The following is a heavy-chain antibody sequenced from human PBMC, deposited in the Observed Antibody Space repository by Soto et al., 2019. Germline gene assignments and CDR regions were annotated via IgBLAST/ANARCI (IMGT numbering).Heavy chain of an antibody. CDR1: VFTFSSYA. CDR3: AKEVSDSSGWTEGY. D-gene: IGHD6-19*01. CDR2: ISGSGGST. J-gene: IGHJ4*02. V-gene: IGHV3-23*01. Sequence: GGSLRLSCAASVFTFSSYAMSWVRQAPGKGLEWVSAISGSGGSTYYADSVKGRFTISRDNSKNTLYLQMNSLRAEDTAVYYCAKEVSDSSGWTEGYWGQGTLVTVSS.